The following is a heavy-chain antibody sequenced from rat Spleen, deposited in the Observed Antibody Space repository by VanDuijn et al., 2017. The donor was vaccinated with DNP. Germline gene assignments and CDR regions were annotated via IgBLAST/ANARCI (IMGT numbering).Heavy chain of an antibody. CDR1: GFSFRNYY. Sequence: EVQLVESGGGLVQPGGSLKLSCAASGFSFRNYYMAWVRQAPKQGLEWVAMISHSEGTTYYPDSVKGRFTISRDNAKNSLFLQLNSLKSDDTATYYCTREQHFHFDYWGQGVMVTVSS. J-gene: IGHJ2*01. V-gene: IGHV5-20*01. CDR3: TREQHFHFDY. D-gene: IGHD5-1*01. CDR2: ISHSEGTT.